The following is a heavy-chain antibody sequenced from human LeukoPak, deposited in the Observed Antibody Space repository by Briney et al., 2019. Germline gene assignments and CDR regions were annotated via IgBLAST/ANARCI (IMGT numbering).Heavy chain of an antibody. CDR2: IYTSGST. D-gene: IGHD3/OR15-3a*01. V-gene: IGHV4-61*02. J-gene: IGHJ5*02. CDR3: ARGLDYDGPGNWFDP. CDR1: GGSISSGSYY. Sequence: SETLSLTCTVSGGSISSGSYYWSWIRQPAGKGLEWIGRIYTSGSTNYNPSLKSRVTISVDTSKNQFSLNLSSVTAADTAVYDCARGLDYDGPGNWFDPWDQGTLVTVSS.